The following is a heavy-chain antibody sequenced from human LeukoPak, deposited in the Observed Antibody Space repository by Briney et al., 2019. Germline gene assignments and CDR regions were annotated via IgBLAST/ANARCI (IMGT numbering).Heavy chain of an antibody. D-gene: IGHD4-17*01. J-gene: IGHJ4*02. Sequence: GGSLRLSCAASGFTFSSYAMSWARQAPGKGLEWVSAISGSGGSTYYADSVKGRFTISRDNSKNTQYLQVNSLRAEDTAVYYCASHYGDYSRFDYWGQGTLVTVSS. V-gene: IGHV3-23*01. CDR1: GFTFSSYA. CDR3: ASHYGDYSRFDY. CDR2: ISGSGGST.